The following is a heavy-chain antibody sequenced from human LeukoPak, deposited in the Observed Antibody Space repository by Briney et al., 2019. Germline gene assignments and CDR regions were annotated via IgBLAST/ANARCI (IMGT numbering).Heavy chain of an antibody. J-gene: IGHJ4*02. V-gene: IGHV3-73*01. Sequence: GGSLRLSCAASGFTSSGSAMHWVRQASGKGLEWVGRIRSKANNYATAYAASVKGRFTVSRDDSKNTAYLQMNSLKTEDTAVYYCTRFYDFGLDYWGQGTLVTVSS. D-gene: IGHD3-3*01. CDR3: TRFYDFGLDY. CDR2: IRSKANNYAT. CDR1: GFTSSGSA.